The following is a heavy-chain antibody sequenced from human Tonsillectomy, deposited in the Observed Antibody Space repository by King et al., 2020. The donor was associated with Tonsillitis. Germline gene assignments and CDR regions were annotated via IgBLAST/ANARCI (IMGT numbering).Heavy chain of an antibody. D-gene: IGHD3-22*01. CDR3: AGSYDYYDAFDI. CDR1: GFTFSRDW. J-gene: IGHJ3*02. Sequence: VQLVESGGGLVQPGGSLRVSCAASGFTFSRDWMSGVRQSPGKGLERGASIKQDGSEKYYVDSVKGRFTVSGDNATNSLHLQMNSLRAEDTALYYCAGSYDYYDAFDIWGQGTMVTVSS. V-gene: IGHV3-7*03. CDR2: IKQDGSEK.